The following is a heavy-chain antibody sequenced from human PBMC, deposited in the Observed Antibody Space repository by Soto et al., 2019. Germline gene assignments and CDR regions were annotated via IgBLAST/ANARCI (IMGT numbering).Heavy chain of an antibody. CDR3: ASTAFWHGDYVGIDY. CDR2: IDPSDSYT. V-gene: IGHV5-10-1*01. D-gene: IGHD4-17*01. J-gene: IGHJ4*02. CDR1: GYSFTSYW. Sequence: PGESLKISCKGSGYSFTSYWISWVRQMPGKGLEWMGRIDPSDSYTNYSPSFQGHVTISADKSISTAYLQWSSLKASDTAMYYCASTAFWHGDYVGIDYWGQGTLVTVSS.